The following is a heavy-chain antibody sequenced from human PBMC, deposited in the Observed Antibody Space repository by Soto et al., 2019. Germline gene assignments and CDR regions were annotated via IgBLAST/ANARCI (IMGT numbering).Heavy chain of an antibody. CDR2: IYYSGST. V-gene: IGHV4-31*03. D-gene: IGHD4-17*01. CDR1: GGSISTGGYY. CDR3: ARGLSVTLCDN. J-gene: IGHJ4*02. Sequence: QVQLQESGPGLVKPSQTLSLTCTVSGGSISTGGYYWTWIRQHPGKGLEWIGYIYYSGSTYYNPSLKSRVTRSVDTSKNQFSLKLSSVTAADTAVYYCARGLSVTLCDNWGQGTLVTVSS.